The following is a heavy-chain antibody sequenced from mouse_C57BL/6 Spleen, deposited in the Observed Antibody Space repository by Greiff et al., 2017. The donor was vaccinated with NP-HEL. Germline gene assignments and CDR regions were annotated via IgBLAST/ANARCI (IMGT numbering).Heavy chain of an antibody. J-gene: IGHJ4*01. D-gene: IGHD3-2*02. CDR2: IDPSDSYT. V-gene: IGHV1-69*01. Sequence: VKLMESGAELVMPGASVKLSCKASGYTFTSYWMHWVKQRPGQGLEWIGEIDPSDSYTNYNQKFKGKSTLTVEKSSSTAYMQLSSLTSEDSAVYYCARSLRDYEAMDYWGQGTSVTVSS. CDR1: GYTFTSYW. CDR3: ARSLRDYEAMDY.